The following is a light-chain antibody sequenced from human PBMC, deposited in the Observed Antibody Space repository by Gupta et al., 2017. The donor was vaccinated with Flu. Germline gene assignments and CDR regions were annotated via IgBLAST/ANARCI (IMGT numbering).Light chain of an antibody. J-gene: IGLJ2*01. V-gene: IGLV3-9*01. Sequence: SYELTQPLSVSVALGQTATITCGGKNFGSYNVNWYQQKPGQAPVLVIYRDNSRPSGIPERLSGSISGNTATLTIRRAQVGDEADYFCQVWASGTVVFGGGTKLTV. CDR3: QVWASGTVV. CDR2: RDN. CDR1: NFGSYN.